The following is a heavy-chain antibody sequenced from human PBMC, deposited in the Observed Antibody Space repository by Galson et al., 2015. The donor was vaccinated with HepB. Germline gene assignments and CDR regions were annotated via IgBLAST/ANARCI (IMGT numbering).Heavy chain of an antibody. CDR2: IYTSGST. J-gene: IGHJ6*03. V-gene: IGHV4-61*02. Sequence: QVQLQESGPGLVKPSQTLSLTCTVSGGSISSGSYYWSWIRQPAGKGLEWIGRIYTSGSTNYNPSLKSRVTMSVDTSKNRFSLKLSSVTAADTAVYYCVRVREGTRGGYYYMDVWGKGTTVTVSS. CDR1: GGSISSGSYY. CDR3: VRVREGTRGGYYYMDV. D-gene: IGHD3-10*01.